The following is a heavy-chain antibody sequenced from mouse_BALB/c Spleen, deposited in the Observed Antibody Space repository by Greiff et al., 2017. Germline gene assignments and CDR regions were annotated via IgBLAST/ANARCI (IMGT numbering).Heavy chain of an antibody. J-gene: IGHJ4*01. CDR3: ARKVRERNYAMDY. Sequence: QVQLKQSGAELVRPGSSVKISCKASGYAFSSYWMNWVKQRPGQGLEWIGQIYPGDGDTNYNGKFKGKATLTADKSSSTAYMQLSSLTSEDSAVYFCARKVRERNYAMDYWGQGTSVTVSS. CDR2: IYPGDGDT. D-gene: IGHD2-14*01. V-gene: IGHV1-80*01. CDR1: GYAFSSYW.